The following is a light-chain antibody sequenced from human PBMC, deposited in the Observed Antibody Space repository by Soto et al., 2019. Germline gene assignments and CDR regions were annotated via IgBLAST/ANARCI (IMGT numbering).Light chain of an antibody. CDR2: GAS. CDR3: QQYGSSGRT. J-gene: IGKJ1*01. CDR1: QSVSSNY. V-gene: IGKV3-20*01. Sequence: EIVLTQYPGTLSLSPGERATLSCRTSQSVSSNYLAWYQQKPGQAPRLLIYGASSRATGIPDRFSGSGSGTDFTLTISRLEPEDFAVYYCQQYGSSGRTFGQGTKVDI.